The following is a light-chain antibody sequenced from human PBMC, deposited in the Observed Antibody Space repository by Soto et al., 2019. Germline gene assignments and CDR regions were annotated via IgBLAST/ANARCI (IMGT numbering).Light chain of an antibody. V-gene: IGLV2-14*01. CDR2: DVS. Sequence: QSALTQPASVSGSPGQSITISCTGTSSDVGYYNYVSWYQQHPGKAPKLMIYDVSNRPSGVSNRFSGSKSGNSASLTISGLQAEDEADYYCSSYTSSSTSHVVFGGGTQLTVL. CDR3: SSYTSSSTSHVV. J-gene: IGLJ2*01. CDR1: SSDVGYYNY.